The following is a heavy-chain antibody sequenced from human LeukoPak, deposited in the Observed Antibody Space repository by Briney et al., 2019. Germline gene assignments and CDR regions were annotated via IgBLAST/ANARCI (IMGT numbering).Heavy chain of an antibody. J-gene: IGHJ4*02. Sequence: SETLSLTCTVSGGSISSGSYYWSWIRQPAGKGLKWIGRIYTSGSTNYNPSLKSRVTISVDTSKNQFSLKLSSVTAANTAVYYCAREWELDSYYFDYWGQGTLVTVSS. CDR2: IYTSGST. CDR1: GGSISSGSYY. V-gene: IGHV4-61*02. D-gene: IGHD1-26*01. CDR3: AREWELDSYYFDY.